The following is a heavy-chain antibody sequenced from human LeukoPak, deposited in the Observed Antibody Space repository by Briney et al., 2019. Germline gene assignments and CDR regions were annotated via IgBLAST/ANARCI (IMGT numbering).Heavy chain of an antibody. CDR2: IWYDGSNK. V-gene: IGHV3-33*06. Sequence: PGGSLRLSCAASGFTFSSYGMHWVRQAPGKGLEWVAVIWYDGSNKYYADSVKGRFTISRDNSKNTLYLQMNSLRAEDTAVYYCAKDTDYGGNEYYFDYWGQGTLVTVSS. D-gene: IGHD4-23*01. CDR1: GFTFSSYG. J-gene: IGHJ4*02. CDR3: AKDTDYGGNEYYFDY.